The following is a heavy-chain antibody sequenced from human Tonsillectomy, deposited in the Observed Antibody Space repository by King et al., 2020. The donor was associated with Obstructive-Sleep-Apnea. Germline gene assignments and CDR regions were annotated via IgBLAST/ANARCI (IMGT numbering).Heavy chain of an antibody. J-gene: IGHJ4*02. CDR3: ARQDTYRSGQYYFDY. CDR1: GYSFTNYW. V-gene: IGHV5-10-1*01. D-gene: IGHD6-19*01. Sequence: LQLVQSGAEVKKPGESLRISCKGSGYSFTNYWINWVRQMPGKGLEGMGRIDPIASYTHFSPSFQGHVTISADRSISTVYLQWSGLKASDTAMYYCARQDTYRSGQYYFDYWGQGTLVTVSS. CDR2: IDPIASYT.